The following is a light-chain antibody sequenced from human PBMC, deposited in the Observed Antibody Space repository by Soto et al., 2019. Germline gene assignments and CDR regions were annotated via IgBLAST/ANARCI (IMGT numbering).Light chain of an antibody. CDR3: QQYYNSPWT. CDR2: GAS. J-gene: IGKJ1*01. Sequence: EIVLTQSPGTLSLSPGERATLSCRASQSVSNNYLAWYQRKPAQAPRLLIYGASSRATGLPHRFSGSGSGTDFTLNISRLEPEDFAVYYCQQYYNSPWTFGQGTKVAI. V-gene: IGKV3-20*01. CDR1: QSVSNNY.